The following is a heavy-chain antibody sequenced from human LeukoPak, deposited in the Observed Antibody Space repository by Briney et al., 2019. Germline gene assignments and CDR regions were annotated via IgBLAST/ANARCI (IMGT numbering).Heavy chain of an antibody. V-gene: IGHV3-23*01. CDR2: ISGSGGST. Sequence: GGSLRLSCAASGFTFSSYAMGWVRQAPGKGLEWVSAISGSGGSTYYADSVKGRFTISRDNSKNTLYLQMNSLRAEDTAVYYCAKVFGDYYGSGSYPYEFDYWGQGTLVTVSS. J-gene: IGHJ4*02. D-gene: IGHD3-10*01. CDR1: GFTFSSYA. CDR3: AKVFGDYYGSGSYPYEFDY.